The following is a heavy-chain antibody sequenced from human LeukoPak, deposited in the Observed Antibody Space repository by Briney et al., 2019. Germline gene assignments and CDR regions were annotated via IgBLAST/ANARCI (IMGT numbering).Heavy chain of an antibody. CDR1: GDSLNSYS. CDR2: IFYSGSS. Sequence: SETLSLTCTVSGDSLNSYSWSWIRQPPGEGLQWIGYIFYSGSSNYNASLRSRVAISVDTSKNQFSLKLTSVTAADTAVYYCAGRAARFFDYWGQGILVTVSS. V-gene: IGHV4-59*01. CDR3: AGRAARFFDY. D-gene: IGHD6-25*01. J-gene: IGHJ4*02.